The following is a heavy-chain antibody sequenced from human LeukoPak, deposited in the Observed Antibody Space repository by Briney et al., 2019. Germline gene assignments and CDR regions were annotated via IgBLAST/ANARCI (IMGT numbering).Heavy chain of an antibody. J-gene: IGHJ4*02. Sequence: KPSETLCLPCTVSGASISSSGYSWGWIRQPPGKGLEWIGSIYYSGSTYYNPSLKSRVSISVDTSKNQLSLKLSSVTAADTAVYYCARLSSDFDYWGQGTLVTVSS. CDR1: GASISSSGYS. CDR2: IYYSGST. CDR3: ARLSSDFDY. V-gene: IGHV4-39*01.